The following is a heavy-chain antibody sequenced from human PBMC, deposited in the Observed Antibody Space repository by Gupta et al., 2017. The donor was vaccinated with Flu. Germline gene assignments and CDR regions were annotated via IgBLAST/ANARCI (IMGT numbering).Heavy chain of an antibody. CDR1: GLTFSSSW. CDR2: INQDGSEK. D-gene: IGHD1-26*01. V-gene: IGHV3-7*01. CDR3: AGEIIVQAFDI. J-gene: IGHJ3*02. Sequence: EVQLVESGGGLVQPGGSLRLPCAASGLTFSSSWLSWVRQAPGKGLEWVANINQDGSEKNYVDSVKGRFTVSRDNAKNSLYLQMNSLRAEDTAVYYCAGEIIVQAFDIWGQGTMVTVSS.